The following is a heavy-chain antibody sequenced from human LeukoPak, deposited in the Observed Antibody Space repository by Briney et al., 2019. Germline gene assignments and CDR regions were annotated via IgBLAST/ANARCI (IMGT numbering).Heavy chain of an antibody. D-gene: IGHD3-16*01. CDR3: ARGGEFTVFDY. V-gene: IGHV3-74*01. CDR2: INGDGSIT. Sequence: GGSLRLSCAASGITFSTYWMHWVRQAPGKGLVWVSRINGDGSITTYADSVKGRFTISRDNSKNTQYLQMSSLRAEDTAVYYCARGGEFTVFDYWGQGTLVTVSS. CDR1: GITFSTYW. J-gene: IGHJ4*02.